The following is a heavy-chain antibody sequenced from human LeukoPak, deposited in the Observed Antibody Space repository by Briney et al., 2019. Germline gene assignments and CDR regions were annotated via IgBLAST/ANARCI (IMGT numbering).Heavy chain of an antibody. V-gene: IGHV1-69*04. CDR1: GGTFSSYA. Sequence: ASVKVSCKASGGTFSSYAISWVRQAPGQGLEWMGRIIPILGIANYAQKFQGRVTITADKSTSTAYMELSSLRSEDTAVYYCALGWYQQSYYYYYMDVWGKGTTVTVSS. CDR3: ALGWYQQSYYYYYMDV. CDR2: IIPILGIA. D-gene: IGHD4-23*01. J-gene: IGHJ6*03.